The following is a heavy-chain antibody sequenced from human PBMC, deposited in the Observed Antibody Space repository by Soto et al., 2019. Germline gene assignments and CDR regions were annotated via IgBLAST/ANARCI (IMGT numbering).Heavy chain of an antibody. J-gene: IGHJ5*02. CDR1: GGTFSSYA. CDR3: AREEVTTNCLDP. D-gene: IGHD2-21*02. CDR2: IIPIFGTA. V-gene: IGHV1-69*13. Sequence: GASVKVSCKASGGTFSSYASSWVRQAPGQGLEWMGGIIPIFGTANYAQKFQGRVTITASKNQFSLKLSSGHAADTAGYYCAREEVTTNCLDPWGQGTLVTVSS.